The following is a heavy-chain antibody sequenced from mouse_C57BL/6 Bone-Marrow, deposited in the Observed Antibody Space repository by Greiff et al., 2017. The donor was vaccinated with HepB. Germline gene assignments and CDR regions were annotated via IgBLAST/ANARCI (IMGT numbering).Heavy chain of an antibody. J-gene: IGHJ2*01. D-gene: IGHD2-12*01. V-gene: IGHV3-8*01. Sequence: EVQLQQSGPGLVKPSQTLSLTCSVTGYSITSDYWNWIRKFPGNKLEYMGYISYSGSTYYNPSLKSRITITLDTSKDQYYLQLNSLTTEDTATYYCARRYYNYGGEYYFDYWGQGTTLTVSS. CDR1: GYSITSDY. CDR3: ARRYYNYGGEYYFDY. CDR2: ISYSGST.